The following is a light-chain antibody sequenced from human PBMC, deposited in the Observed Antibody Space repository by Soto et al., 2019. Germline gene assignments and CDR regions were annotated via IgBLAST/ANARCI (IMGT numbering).Light chain of an antibody. J-gene: IGLJ3*02. V-gene: IGLV1-40*01. CDR3: QSYDIKFRGLV. CDR1: SSNIGTIYD. CDR2: ANN. Sequence: QSVLTQPPSVSGAPGQRVTISCTGTSSNIGTIYDVHWYQQFPGTAPKVVIYANNNRPSGVPDRFSGSKSGTSASLVISGLQADDEADYFCQSYDIKFRGLVFGGGTKLTVL.